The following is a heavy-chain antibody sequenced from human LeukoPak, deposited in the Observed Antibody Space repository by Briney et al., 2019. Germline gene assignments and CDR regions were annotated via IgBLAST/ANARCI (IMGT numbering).Heavy chain of an antibody. J-gene: IGHJ3*02. Sequence: GGSLSPSCAASGFTFSSYSMNWVRHAPGKGLEWVSSISSSSSYIYYADSVKGRFTISRDNAKNSLYLQMNSLRAEDTAVYYCARVKARLDAFDIWGQGTMVTVSS. D-gene: IGHD6-6*01. CDR3: ARVKARLDAFDI. V-gene: IGHV3-21*01. CDR1: GFTFSSYS. CDR2: ISSSSSYI.